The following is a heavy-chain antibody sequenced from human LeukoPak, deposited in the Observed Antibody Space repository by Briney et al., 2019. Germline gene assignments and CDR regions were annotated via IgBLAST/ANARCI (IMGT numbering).Heavy chain of an antibody. CDR3: ANDGGNIVVVEYYFDY. CDR2: ISYDGTNK. J-gene: IGHJ4*02. D-gene: IGHD2-15*01. V-gene: IGHV3-30*18. Sequence: PGGSLRLSCAASGFTFSSYGMSWVRQAPGKGLEWVAVISYDGTNKYYADSVKGRFTISRDNSKNTLYLQMNSLRAEDTAVYYCANDGGNIVVVEYYFDYWGQGTLVTVSS. CDR1: GFTFSSYG.